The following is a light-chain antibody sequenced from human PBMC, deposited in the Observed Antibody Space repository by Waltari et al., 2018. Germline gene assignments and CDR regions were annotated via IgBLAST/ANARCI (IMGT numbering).Light chain of an antibody. CDR3: QSYDTSLSVV. J-gene: IGLJ2*01. V-gene: IGLV1-40*01. Sequence: QSVLTRPPSVSGAPGQRVTLPCTGSGSNIGAYDVHWYQHRPGKAPTLLIYGVNNRPSGVPDRFFGSKSGTSASLAITSLRAEDEGVYYCQSYDTSLSVVFGGGTKLTVL. CDR2: GVN. CDR1: GSNIGAYD.